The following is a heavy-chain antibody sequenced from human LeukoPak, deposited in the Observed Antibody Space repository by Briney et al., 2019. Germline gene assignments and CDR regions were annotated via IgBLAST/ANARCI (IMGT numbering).Heavy chain of an antibody. J-gene: IGHJ4*02. CDR1: GYSFTGYY. V-gene: IGHV1-2*02. CDR3: ARGGLLQWLLKYYFDY. CDR2: INPNSGDT. D-gene: IGHD6-19*01. Sequence: ASVKVSCKASGYSFTGYYMHWVRQAPGQGLEWMGWINPNSGDTKYAQKFQGRVTMTRDTSISTAYMELSRLRSDDTAVYYCARGGLLQWLLKYYFDYWGQGTLVTVSS.